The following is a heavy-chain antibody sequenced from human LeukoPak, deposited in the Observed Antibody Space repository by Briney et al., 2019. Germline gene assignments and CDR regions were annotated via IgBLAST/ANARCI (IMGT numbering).Heavy chain of an antibody. J-gene: IGHJ4*02. CDR2: INSVGSST. D-gene: IGHD2-21*02. CDR1: GFTFSSFW. V-gene: IGHV3-74*01. Sequence: GGSLRLSCAASGFTFSSFWMHWVRQAPGKGLVWVSRINSVGSSTSYADSVKGRFTISRDNAKNALYLQMNSLRVEDTAVYYCARDGRCGGDCYASWGQGTLVTVSS. CDR3: ARDGRCGGDCYAS.